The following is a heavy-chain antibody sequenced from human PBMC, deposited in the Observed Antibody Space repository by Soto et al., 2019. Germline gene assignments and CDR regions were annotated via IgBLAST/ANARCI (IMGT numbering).Heavy chain of an antibody. CDR3: ARGPGGPDGPGDY. D-gene: IGHD2-15*01. Sequence: QVQLVQSGAEVKKPGASVKVSCKASGYTFTSYAMHWVRQAPGQRLEWMGWINAGNGNTKYSQKFQGRVTXTXDXXASTAYMGLSSLRSEDTAVYYCARGPGGPDGPGDYWGQGTLVTVSS. J-gene: IGHJ4*02. CDR2: INAGNGNT. V-gene: IGHV1-3*01. CDR1: GYTFTSYA.